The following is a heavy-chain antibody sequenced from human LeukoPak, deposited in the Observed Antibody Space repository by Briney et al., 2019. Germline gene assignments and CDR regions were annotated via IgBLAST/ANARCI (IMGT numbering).Heavy chain of an antibody. CDR3: RGPLW. J-gene: IGHJ4*02. CDR1: GFTFSDHY. CDR2: TRNKANSYTT. D-gene: IGHD3-10*01. V-gene: IGHV3-72*01. Sequence: PGGSLRLSCAASGFTFSDHYMDWVRQAPGKGLEWVGRTRNKANSYTTEYAASVKGRFTISKDDSKNSLYLQMNSLKTEDTAVYYCRGPLWWGQGTLVTVSS.